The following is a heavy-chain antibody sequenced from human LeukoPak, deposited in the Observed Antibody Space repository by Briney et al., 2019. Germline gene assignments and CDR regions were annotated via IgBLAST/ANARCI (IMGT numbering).Heavy chain of an antibody. CDR3: ARNRPTSGYSYGYPRGYFDY. CDR2: INPNSGGT. CDR1: GYTFTGYY. J-gene: IGHJ4*01. Sequence: GASVKVSCKASGYTFTGYYMHWVRQAPGQGLEWMGGINPNSGGTNYAQKFQGRVTMTRDTSISTAYMELSRLRSDDTAVYYCARNRPTSGYSYGYPRGYFDYWXXXTXVXVPS. D-gene: IGHD5-18*01. V-gene: IGHV1-2*02.